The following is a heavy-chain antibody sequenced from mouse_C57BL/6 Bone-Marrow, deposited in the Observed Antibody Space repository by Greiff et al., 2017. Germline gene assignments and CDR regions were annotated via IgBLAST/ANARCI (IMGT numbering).Heavy chain of an antibody. D-gene: IGHD1-1*01. CDR3: TTGSNYYAMDY. V-gene: IGHV14-1*01. J-gene: IGHJ4*01. Sequence: EVKLQESGAELVRPGASVKLSCTASGFNIKDYYMHWVKQRPEQGLEWIGRIDPEDGDTEYAPKFQGKATMTAATSSNTAYLQLSSLTSEDTAVYYCTTGSNYYAMDYWGQGTSVTVSS. CDR2: IDPEDGDT. CDR1: GFNIKDYY.